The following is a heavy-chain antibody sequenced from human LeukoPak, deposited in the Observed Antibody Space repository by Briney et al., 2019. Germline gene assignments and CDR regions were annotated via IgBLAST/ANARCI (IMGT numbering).Heavy chain of an antibody. CDR3: AKDRRDGYSYLFDY. D-gene: IGHD5-24*01. CDR2: INHDGGET. CDR1: EFTFSIYW. J-gene: IGHJ4*02. V-gene: IGHV3-7*01. Sequence: PGGSLRLSCAASEFTFSIYWMSWVRQAPGKGLEWVANINHDGGETYYVDSVRGRFTISRDNAKNSLYLQMNSLSAEDTAVYYCAKDRRDGYSYLFDYWGQGTLVTVSS.